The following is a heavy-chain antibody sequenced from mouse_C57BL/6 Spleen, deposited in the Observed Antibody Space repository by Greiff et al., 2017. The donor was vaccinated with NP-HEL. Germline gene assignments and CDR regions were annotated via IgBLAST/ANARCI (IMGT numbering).Heavy chain of an antibody. CDR3: AFYDGYYVMAY. CDR2: INPNNGGT. V-gene: IGHV1-26*01. CDR1: GYTFTDYY. J-gene: IGHJ3*01. Sequence: EVQLQQSGPELVKPGASVKISCKASGYTFTDYYMNWVKQSHGKSLEWIGDINPNNGGTSYNQKFKGKATLTVDKSSSTAYMELRSLTSEDSAVYYCAFYDGYYVMAYWGQGTLVTVSA. D-gene: IGHD2-3*01.